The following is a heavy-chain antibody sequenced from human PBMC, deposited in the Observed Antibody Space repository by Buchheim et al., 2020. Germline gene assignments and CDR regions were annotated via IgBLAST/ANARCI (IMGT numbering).Heavy chain of an antibody. J-gene: IGHJ4*02. V-gene: IGHV3-23*01. Sequence: EVQLLESGGGLVQPGGSLRLSCAASGFTFSSYAMSWVRQAPGKGLEWVSAISGSGGSTYYADSVKGRFTIPRDNSKNTLYLQMNSLRAEDTAVYYCARALSYYYDSSGYYYFDYWGQGTL. CDR2: ISGSGGST. CDR3: ARALSYYYDSSGYYYFDY. CDR1: GFTFSSYA. D-gene: IGHD3-22*01.